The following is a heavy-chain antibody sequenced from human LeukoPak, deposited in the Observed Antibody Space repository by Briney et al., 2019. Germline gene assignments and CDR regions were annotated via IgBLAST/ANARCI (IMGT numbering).Heavy chain of an antibody. Sequence: SQTLSLTCAISGDSVSSNSAAWNWIRQSPSRGLEWLGRTYYRSKWYNDYAVSVKSRITINPDTSKNQFSLQLNSVTPEDTAVYYCARVEDMITFGGVIVEGYFDYWGQGTLVTVSS. V-gene: IGHV6-1*01. CDR3: ARVEDMITFGGVIVEGYFDY. J-gene: IGHJ4*02. CDR2: TYYRSKWYN. D-gene: IGHD3-16*02. CDR1: GDSVSSNSAA.